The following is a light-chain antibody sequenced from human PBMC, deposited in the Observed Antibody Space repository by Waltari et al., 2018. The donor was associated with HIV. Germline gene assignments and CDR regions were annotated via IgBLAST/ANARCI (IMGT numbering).Light chain of an antibody. CDR1: SSDIGDYNY. J-gene: IGLJ3*02. V-gene: IGLV2-11*01. CDR2: DVT. Sequence: QSALTQPRSVSGSPGQSVTISCTGTSSDIGDYNYVSWYQQHPGKAPKLMIYDVTKRPSGVPDRFSGSKSGNTASLTIFGLQAEDEAAYYCCSFAGSYTLVFGGGTKLT. CDR3: CSFAGSYTLV.